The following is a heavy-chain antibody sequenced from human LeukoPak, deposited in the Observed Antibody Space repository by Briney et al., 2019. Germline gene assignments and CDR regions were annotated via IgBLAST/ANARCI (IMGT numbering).Heavy chain of an antibody. CDR1: GDSISSGDSY. D-gene: IGHD6-6*01. J-gene: IGHJ4*02. CDR2: IYTSGSA. CDR3: ARGSISVVI. V-gene: IGHV4-61*02. Sequence: SQTLSFTCSVSGDSISSGDSYWSWIRQPAGKGLEWIGRIYTSGSASYNPSLKSRVTISLDTSKNQFSLKLSSVTAADTAVYFCARGSISVVIWGQGTLVTVSS.